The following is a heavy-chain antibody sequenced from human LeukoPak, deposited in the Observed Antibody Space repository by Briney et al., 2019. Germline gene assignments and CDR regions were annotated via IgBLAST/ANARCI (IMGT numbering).Heavy chain of an antibody. D-gene: IGHD3-10*01. J-gene: IGHJ4*02. CDR1: GDRNSRLH. V-gene: IGHV4-59*08. Sequence: SETLTLTCTVSGDRNSRLHWLGLRQPPGKGLEWIGYIYYSGSASYTSSLKSRLTISVDTSKNQFSLKLSSVTAADTAVYYCASLNYYGSGSYTLFDYWGQGTLVTVSS. CDR2: IYYSGSA. CDR3: ASLNYYGSGSYTLFDY.